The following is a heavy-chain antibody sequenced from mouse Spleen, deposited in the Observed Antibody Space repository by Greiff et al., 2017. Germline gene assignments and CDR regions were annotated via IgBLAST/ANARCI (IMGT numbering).Heavy chain of an antibody. CDR1: GFTFSGYA. D-gene: IGHD2-4*01. CDR2: ISVGGSYT. J-gene: IGHJ2*01. Sequence: EVKVVESGGGLVKPGGSLKLSCAASGFTFSGYAMSWVRQTPEKRLEWVATISVGGSYTHYPDSVKGRFTISRDNAKNTLYLQMSSLRSEDTAMFYCAGGGLRRFDYWGQGTTLTVSS. CDR3: AGGGLRRFDY. V-gene: IGHV5-9-1*01.